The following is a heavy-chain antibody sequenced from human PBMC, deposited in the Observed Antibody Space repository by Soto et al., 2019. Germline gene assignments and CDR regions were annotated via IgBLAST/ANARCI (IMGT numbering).Heavy chain of an antibody. CDR1: SSPGAAGQY. CDR2: LHESGPT. Sequence: SETLSLTCYVSSSPGAAGQYWGWIRQPPGKGLEWLGCLHESGPTYYRPSLKSRLAISVDLSKGQVSLSLTSVTAADTARYYCINSRGLSRADSWGRGIVVTVPS. V-gene: IGHV4-38-2*01. J-gene: IGHJ5*01. CDR3: INSRGLSRADS. D-gene: IGHD3-10*01.